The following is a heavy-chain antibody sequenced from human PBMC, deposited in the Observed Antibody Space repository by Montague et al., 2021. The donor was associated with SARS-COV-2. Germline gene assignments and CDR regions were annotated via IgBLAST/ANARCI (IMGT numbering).Heavy chain of an antibody. D-gene: IGHD2-2*01. CDR1: GFSFSTSGEG. CDR2: XYWDDDK. CDR3: AHRRGLPAAPGLFGP. J-gene: IGHJ5*02. V-gene: IGHV2-5*02. Sequence: PALVKPTQTLTLTCTFSGFSFSTSGEGVGWIRQPPGKALEWLALXYWDDDKRYRPSLKSRLTITKDTSQNQVVLTMTNMDPVETATYYCAHRRGLPAAPGLFGPWGQGTLVTVSS.